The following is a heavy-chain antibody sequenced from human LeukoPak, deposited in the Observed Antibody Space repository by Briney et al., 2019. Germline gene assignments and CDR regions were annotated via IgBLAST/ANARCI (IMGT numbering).Heavy chain of an antibody. CDR3: ARDGVRWELPSSFDI. CDR2: ISAYNGST. J-gene: IGHJ3*02. Sequence: ASVKVSCKASGYTFTSYGISWVRQAPGQGLEWMGWISAYNGSTNYAQKFQGRVTMTTDTSTSTAYMELRSLRSDDTAVYYCARDGVRWELPSSFDIWGQGTMVTVSS. V-gene: IGHV1-18*01. CDR1: GYTFTSYG. D-gene: IGHD1-26*01.